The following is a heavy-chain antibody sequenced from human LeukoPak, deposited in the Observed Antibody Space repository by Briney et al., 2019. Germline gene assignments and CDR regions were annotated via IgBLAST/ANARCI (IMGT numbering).Heavy chain of an antibody. CDR2: IRYDGTNK. CDR3: TCHPYYYDSSGSNHLFDY. Sequence: GGSLRLSCAASGFTFSSFGMHWVRQAPGQGLEWVAFIRYDGTNKYYADSVKGRFTISRDDSKNTAYLQMNSLKTEDTAVYYCTCHPYYYDSSGSNHLFDYWGQGTLVTVSS. V-gene: IGHV3-30*02. J-gene: IGHJ4*02. CDR1: GFTFSSFG. D-gene: IGHD3-22*01.